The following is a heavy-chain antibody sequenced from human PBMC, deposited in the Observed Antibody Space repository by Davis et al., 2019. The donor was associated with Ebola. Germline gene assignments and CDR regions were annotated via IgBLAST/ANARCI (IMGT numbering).Heavy chain of an antibody. D-gene: IGHD1-1*01. CDR1: GFTFSDYY. J-gene: IGHJ6*02. CDR3: ARAQGGWNGRLDV. Sequence: GESLKISCAASGFTFSDYYMSWIRQAPGKGLEWVSYISSSGSTIYYADSVKGRFTISRDNAKNSLYLQMNSLRAEDTAVYYCARAQGGWNGRLDVWGQGTTVTVSS. V-gene: IGHV3-11*01. CDR2: ISSSGSTI.